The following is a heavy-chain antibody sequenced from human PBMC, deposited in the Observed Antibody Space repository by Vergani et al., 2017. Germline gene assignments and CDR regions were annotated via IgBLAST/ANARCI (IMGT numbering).Heavy chain of an antibody. D-gene: IGHD2-15*01. J-gene: IGHJ5*02. CDR3: AREVSDLCSGGSCYPNWFDP. Sequence: EVQLVQSGAEVKKPGESLTISCKGSGYSFTSYWIGWVRQMPGKGLEWMGIIYPGDSDTRYSPSFQGQVTISADKSISTAYLQWSSLKASDTAMYYCAREVSDLCSGGSCYPNWFDPWGQGTLVTVSS. CDR2: IYPGDSDT. CDR1: GYSFTSYW. V-gene: IGHV5-51*01.